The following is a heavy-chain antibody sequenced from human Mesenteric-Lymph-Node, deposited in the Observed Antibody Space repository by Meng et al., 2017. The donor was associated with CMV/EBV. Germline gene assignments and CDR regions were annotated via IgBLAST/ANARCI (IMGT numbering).Heavy chain of an antibody. Sequence: SGPTLVKPTQTLTLTCTFSGFSLSTSGVGVGWIRQPPGKALEWLALIYWNDKKRYSPSLTSRLTINKDTSKNQVVLTMANMDPVDTATYYCAHLVGYCSGNICYEGPFDPWGQGTLVTVSS. V-gene: IGHV2-5*01. CDR3: AHLVGYCSGNICYEGPFDP. D-gene: IGHD2-2*03. CDR1: GFSLSTSGVG. CDR2: IYWNDKK. J-gene: IGHJ5*02.